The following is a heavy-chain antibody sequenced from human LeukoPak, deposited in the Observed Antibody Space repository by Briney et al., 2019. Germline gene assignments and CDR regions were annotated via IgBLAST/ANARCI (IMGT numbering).Heavy chain of an antibody. J-gene: IGHJ5*02. D-gene: IGHD3-10*01. CDR1: GYTFTGYY. CDR3: ARARKLLWFRELGPSWFDP. Sequence: ASVKVSCKASGYTFTGYYMHWVRQAPGQGLEWMGWINPNSGGTNYAQEFQGRVTMTRDTSISTAYMELSRLRSDDTAVYYCARARKLLWFRELGPSWFDPWGQGTLVTVSS. CDR2: INPNSGGT. V-gene: IGHV1-2*02.